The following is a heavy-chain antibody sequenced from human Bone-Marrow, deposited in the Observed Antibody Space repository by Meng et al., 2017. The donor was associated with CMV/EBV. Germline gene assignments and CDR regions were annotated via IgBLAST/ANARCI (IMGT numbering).Heavy chain of an antibody. V-gene: IGHV3-64*02. CDR2: INSVGDAT. J-gene: IGHJ4*02. D-gene: IGHD2-15*01. Sequence: GESLKISCAASGFTFSTYSMHWVRQAPGKGLEYVSAINSVGDATSYADSVKGRFTISRDNSKNTLFLQMGSLRAEDMAIYYCARGICPWSSCYPRGYYFDLWGQGTLVTGSS. CDR3: ARGICPWSSCYPRGYYFDL. CDR1: GFTFSTYS.